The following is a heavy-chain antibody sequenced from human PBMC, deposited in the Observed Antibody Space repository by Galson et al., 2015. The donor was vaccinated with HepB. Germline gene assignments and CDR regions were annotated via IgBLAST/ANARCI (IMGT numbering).Heavy chain of an antibody. CDR2: ISPHNGNT. Sequence: SVKVSCKASGYIFTNYGISWVRQVPGQGLEWMGWISPHNGNTNSAQKFQGRVTMTADTSTSTAYMELRSLGSDDTAVYYCARGFCTGGSCYPHYWGQGTLVTVSS. V-gene: IGHV1-18*04. J-gene: IGHJ4*02. D-gene: IGHD2-15*01. CDR1: GYIFTNYG. CDR3: ARGFCTGGSCYPHY.